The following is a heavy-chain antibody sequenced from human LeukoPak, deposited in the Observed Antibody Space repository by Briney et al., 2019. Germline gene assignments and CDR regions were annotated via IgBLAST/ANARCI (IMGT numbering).Heavy chain of an antibody. CDR2: INHSGSN. D-gene: IGHD6-19*01. CDR1: GGSFRGYY. J-gene: IGHJ4*02. Sequence: WETLSLTGAVYGGSFRGYYWSWIRQPPGKGLEWFGEINHSGSNNYNPSFKSRVTISVDTSKNQFSLKLSSVTASDTAVYYCARLHRKGYSSGSSVGYWGQGTLVTVSS. CDR3: ARLHRKGYSSGSSVGY. V-gene: IGHV4-34*01.